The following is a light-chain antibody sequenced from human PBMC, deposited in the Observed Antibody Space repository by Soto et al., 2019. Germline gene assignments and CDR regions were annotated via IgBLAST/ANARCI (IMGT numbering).Light chain of an antibody. V-gene: IGKV3-11*01. CDR3: HQRAGWPPT. Sequence: IVVSKSAVTLSLSPGERATLSCRATRSVNNFVAWYQQKPGQAPSLLISDASNRATGIPDRFSGSGSGTDFTLTINSLEPEDFAVYFCHQRAGWPPTFGGGTKVDIK. J-gene: IGKJ4*01. CDR2: DAS. CDR1: RSVNNF.